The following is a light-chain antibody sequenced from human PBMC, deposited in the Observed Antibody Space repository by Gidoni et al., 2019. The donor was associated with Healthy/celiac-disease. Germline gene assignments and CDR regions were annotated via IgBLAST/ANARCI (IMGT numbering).Light chain of an antibody. CDR2: KAS. V-gene: IGKV1-5*03. J-gene: IGKJ1*01. Sequence: DIQMTQSPSTLSASVGDRVTITCRVSQSISSWLAWYQQKPGKAPKLLIYKASSLESGVPSRFSGSGSGTEFTLTISSLQPDDFATYYCQQYNSYPWTFXQXTKVEIK. CDR1: QSISSW. CDR3: QQYNSYPWT.